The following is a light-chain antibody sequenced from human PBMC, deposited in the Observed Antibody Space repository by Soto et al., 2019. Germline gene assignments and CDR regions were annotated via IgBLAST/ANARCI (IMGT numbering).Light chain of an antibody. Sequence: EIVLTQSPGTLSLSPGERATLSCRASQSVSNNYLAWYQQKPGQAPRLLMYSTSIRATGISDRFSGSGSGTDFTLTISRLDPEDFAVYYCQHYDRAPMWTFGQGTKVDIK. CDR2: STS. CDR3: QHYDRAPMWT. J-gene: IGKJ1*01. CDR1: QSVSNNY. V-gene: IGKV3-20*01.